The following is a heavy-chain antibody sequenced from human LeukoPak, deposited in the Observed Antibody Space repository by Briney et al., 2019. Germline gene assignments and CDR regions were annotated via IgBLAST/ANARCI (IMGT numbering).Heavy chain of an antibody. CDR1: GGYISSYY. J-gene: IGHJ4*02. Sequence: SETLSLTCSVSGGYISSYYWSWIRQPPGKGLEWIGYIYYSGSTNYNPSLKSRVTISVDTSKNQFSLKLSSVTAADTAVYYCARERQYDILTGYYTYFDYWGQGTLVTVSS. CDR3: ARERQYDILTGYYTYFDY. V-gene: IGHV4-59*01. D-gene: IGHD3-9*01. CDR2: IYYSGST.